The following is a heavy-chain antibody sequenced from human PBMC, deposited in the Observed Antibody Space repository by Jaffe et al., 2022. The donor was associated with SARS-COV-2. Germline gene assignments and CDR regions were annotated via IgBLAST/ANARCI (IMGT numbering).Heavy chain of an antibody. J-gene: IGHJ4*02. D-gene: IGHD6-13*01. CDR2: ISGSGGST. Sequence: EVQLLESGGGLVQPGGSLRLSCAASGFTFSSYAMSWVRQAPGKGLEWVSAISGSGGSTYYADSVKGRFTISRDNSKNTLYLQMNSLRAEDTAVYYCANTYSSSWYTQPFDYWGQGTLVTVSS. CDR3: ANTYSSSWYTQPFDY. V-gene: IGHV3-23*01. CDR1: GFTFSSYA.